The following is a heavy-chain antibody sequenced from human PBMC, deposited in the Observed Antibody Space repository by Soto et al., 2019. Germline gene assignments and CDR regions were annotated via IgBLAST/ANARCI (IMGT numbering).Heavy chain of an antibody. J-gene: IGHJ6*02. CDR1: GFTFSSYS. V-gene: IGHV3-21*01. D-gene: IGHD6-13*01. CDR2: ISSSSSYI. Sequence: PGGSLRLSXAASGFTFSSYSMNWVRQAPGKGLEWVSSISSSSSYIYYVDSVKGRFTISRDNAKNSLYLQMNSLRAEDTAVYYCARDENEAAAGTLYGMDVWGQGTTVTVSS. CDR3: ARDENEAAAGTLYGMDV.